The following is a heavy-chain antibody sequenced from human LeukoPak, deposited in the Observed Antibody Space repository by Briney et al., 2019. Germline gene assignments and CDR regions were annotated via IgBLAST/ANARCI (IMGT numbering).Heavy chain of an antibody. Sequence: GGSLRLSCAASGFSFDTYAMHWVRQAPGQGLEWVALIWHDGSHKFYSNSVRGQFTISRDNSKNTVYLQMNNLRPDDTAVYYCAREFFGSGIYPDFWGQGPLVTVSS. D-gene: IGHD3-10*01. V-gene: IGHV3-33*01. CDR1: GFSFDTYA. J-gene: IGHJ4*02. CDR3: AREFFGSGIYPDF. CDR2: IWHDGSHK.